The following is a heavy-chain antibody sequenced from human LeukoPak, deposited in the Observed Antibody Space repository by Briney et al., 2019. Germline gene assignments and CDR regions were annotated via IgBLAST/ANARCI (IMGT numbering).Heavy chain of an antibody. CDR1: GYTFTGYY. D-gene: IGHD6-19*01. J-gene: IGHJ4*02. CDR3: ARGSVTGGWYLNLGQ. V-gene: IGHV1-2*02. Sequence: ASVKVSCKASGYTFTGYYLHWVRRAPGQGLEWMGWITPDSGATNYALKFQGRVTMTRDTSIGTAYMELSGLTSDDTAVYYCARGSVTGGWYLNLGQWGQGTLVTVSS. CDR2: ITPDSGAT.